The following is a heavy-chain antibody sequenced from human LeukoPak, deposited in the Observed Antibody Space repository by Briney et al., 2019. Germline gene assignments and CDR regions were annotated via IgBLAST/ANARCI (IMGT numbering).Heavy chain of an antibody. CDR3: ARGEEYVYYFDY. D-gene: IGHD2/OR15-2a*01. Sequence: SQTLSLTCTVSGGSISSSGYYWSWSRQHPAKGLEWIGYIYYNWQNYYNPSLKSRLLLSADKYDNQFSLKVTSVTAADTAVYYCARGEEYVYYFDYWGQGSLVTVSS. CDR1: GGSISSSGYY. V-gene: IGHV4-31*03. CDR2: IYYNWQN. J-gene: IGHJ4*02.